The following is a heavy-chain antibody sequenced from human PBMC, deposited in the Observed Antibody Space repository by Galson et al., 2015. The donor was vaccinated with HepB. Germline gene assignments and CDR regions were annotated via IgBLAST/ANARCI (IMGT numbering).Heavy chain of an antibody. D-gene: IGHD2-2*01. Sequence: SVKVSCKASGGTFSSYAISWVRQAPGQGLEWMGRIIPILGIANYAQKFQGRVTITADKSTSTAYMELSSLRSEDTAVYYCAREREDIVVVPAAQWFDPWGQGTLVTVSS. CDR1: GGTFSSYA. J-gene: IGHJ5*02. V-gene: IGHV1-69*04. CDR2: IIPILGIA. CDR3: AREREDIVVVPAAQWFDP.